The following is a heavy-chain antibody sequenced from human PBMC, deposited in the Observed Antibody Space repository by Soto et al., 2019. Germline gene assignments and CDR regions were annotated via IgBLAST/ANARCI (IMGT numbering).Heavy chain of an antibody. CDR1: GYSFTSYW. V-gene: IGHV5-10-1*01. Sequence: GESLKISCKGSGYSFTSYWISWVRQMPGKGLEWMGRIDPSDSYTNYSPSFQGHVTISADKSISTAYLQWSSLKASDTAMYYCARFVGPAASLRYYYGMDVWGQGTTVTVSS. D-gene: IGHD2-2*01. CDR2: IDPSDSYT. CDR3: ARFVGPAASLRYYYGMDV. J-gene: IGHJ6*02.